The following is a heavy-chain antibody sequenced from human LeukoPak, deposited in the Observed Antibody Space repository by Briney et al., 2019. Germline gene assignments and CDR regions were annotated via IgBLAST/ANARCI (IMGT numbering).Heavy chain of an antibody. CDR2: ISSGSDTI. CDR3: ARYSFAAFDI. J-gene: IGHJ3*02. V-gene: IGHV3-48*02. CDR1: GFSFSSYS. D-gene: IGHD1-26*01. Sequence: GGSLRHSCAASGFSFSSYSMNWVRQAPGKGLEWVSYISSGSDTIYFADSVKGRFTISRDNAKNSLSLQMNSLRDEDTAVYYCARYSFAAFDIWGQGTMVTVSS.